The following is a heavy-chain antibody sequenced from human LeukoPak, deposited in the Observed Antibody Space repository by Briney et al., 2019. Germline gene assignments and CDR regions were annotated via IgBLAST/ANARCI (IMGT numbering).Heavy chain of an antibody. CDR3: ARRGEAAGKGGRYFDQ. D-gene: IGHD6-13*01. CDR2: MYYSGSTGST. Sequence: GSLRLSCAASGFTFSSYAMSWVRQPPGKGLEWIGSMYYSGSTGSTYYNPSLKSRVTISADTSKNQFSPKLSSVTAADTAVYYCARRGEAAGKGGRYFDQWGQGTLVTVSS. CDR1: GFTFSSYA. J-gene: IGHJ4*02. V-gene: IGHV4-38-2*01.